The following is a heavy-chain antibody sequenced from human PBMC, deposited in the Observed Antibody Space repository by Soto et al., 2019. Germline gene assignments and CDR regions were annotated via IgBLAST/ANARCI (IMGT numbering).Heavy chain of an antibody. D-gene: IGHD6-19*01. J-gene: IGHJ4*02. CDR2: IYYSGGT. V-gene: IGHV4-28*01. CDR1: AYSITNDNW. CDR3: ARNFGRGLYYFDY. Sequence: PSETLSLPCAVSAYSITNDNWWGWIRQPPEKGLEWIGYIYYSGGTYYNPSLKSRVTMSVDTSKNQFSLKLSSVTAVDTAVYYCARNFGRGLYYFDYWGQGTLVTVSS.